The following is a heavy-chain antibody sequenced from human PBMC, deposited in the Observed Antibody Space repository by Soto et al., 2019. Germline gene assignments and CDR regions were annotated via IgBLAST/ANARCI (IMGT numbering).Heavy chain of an antibody. D-gene: IGHD3-16*01. CDR3: ARWGTTGGLDV. V-gene: IGHV3-33*05. Sequence: QVHLVESGGGVVQPGTSLRLSCVGSGFTFRSDVIHWVRQAPGKGLEWVALTSYDGSNNFYGDSVKGRFTISRDNSRNTVELQMGSMRLEDTALYYCARWGTTGGLDVWGQGTLVSVSS. CDR1: GFTFRSDV. J-gene: IGHJ4*02. CDR2: TSYDGSNN.